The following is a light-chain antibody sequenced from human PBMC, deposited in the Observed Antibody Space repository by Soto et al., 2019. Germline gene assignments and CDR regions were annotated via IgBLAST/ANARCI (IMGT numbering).Light chain of an antibody. J-gene: IGKJ1*01. CDR1: QSISSW. CDR3: QQYNSYPWT. CDR2: KAS. V-gene: IGKV1-5*03. Sequence: DIQMTQSPSTLSASVGDRVTITCRASQSISSWLAWYQQKPGKAPKLLIYKASSLESGVPARFSGSGSGTEITRTISSLQPDEFATYYCQQYNSYPWTFGQGTKVEIK.